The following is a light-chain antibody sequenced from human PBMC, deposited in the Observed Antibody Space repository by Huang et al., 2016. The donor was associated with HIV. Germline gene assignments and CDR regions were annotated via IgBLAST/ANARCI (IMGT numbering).Light chain of an antibody. CDR2: GAS. Sequence: EIVMTQSPATLSVSPGERATLSCRASQSVGSKLAWYQQKPGQAPRLVIYGASTRATVIPARFSGSGSGTQFTLTISSLQSEDFAVYYCQQYNNWPPWTFGQGTKVEIK. J-gene: IGKJ1*01. CDR1: QSVGSK. V-gene: IGKV3-15*01. CDR3: QQYNNWPPWT.